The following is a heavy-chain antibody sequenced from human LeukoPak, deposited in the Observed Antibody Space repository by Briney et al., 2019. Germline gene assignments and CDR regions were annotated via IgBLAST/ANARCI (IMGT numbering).Heavy chain of an antibody. CDR2: IYYSGST. V-gene: IGHV4-39*07. D-gene: IGHD5-18*01. Sequence: PSETLSLTCTVSGGSINNTTYYWGWIRQPPGKGLDWIGTIYYSGSTYYNPSLKSRVTISVDTSKNQLSLKLSSVTAADTAVYYCAREGGYSYGFSYYYMDVWGKGTTVTISS. J-gene: IGHJ6*03. CDR1: GGSINNTTYY. CDR3: AREGGYSYGFSYYYMDV.